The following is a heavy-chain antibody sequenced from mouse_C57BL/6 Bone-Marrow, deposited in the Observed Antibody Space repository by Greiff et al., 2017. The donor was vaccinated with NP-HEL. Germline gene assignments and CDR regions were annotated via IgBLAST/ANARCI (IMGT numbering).Heavy chain of an antibody. CDR2: IDPENGDT. CDR1: GFNIKDDY. Sequence: VQLQQSGAELVRPGASVKLSCTASGFNIKDDYMHWVKQRPEQGLEWIGWIDPENGDTEYASKFQGKATITADTSSNTAYLQLSSLTSEDTAVYYCTTDGYYVYWYFEVWGTGTTVTVSS. V-gene: IGHV14-4*01. D-gene: IGHD2-3*01. CDR3: TTDGYYVYWYFEV. J-gene: IGHJ1*03.